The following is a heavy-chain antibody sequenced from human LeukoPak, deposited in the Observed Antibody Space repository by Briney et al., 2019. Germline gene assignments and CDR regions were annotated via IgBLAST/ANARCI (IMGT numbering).Heavy chain of an antibody. CDR1: GGSISSGDYY. Sequence: SETLSLTCTVSGGSISSGDYYWSWIRQPPGKGLEWIGYIYYSGSTYYNPSLKSRVTISVDTSKNQFSLKLSSVTAADTAVYYCARGTSGYVFFDYWGQGTLVTVSS. D-gene: IGHD5-12*01. V-gene: IGHV4-30-4*08. J-gene: IGHJ4*02. CDR3: ARGTSGYVFFDY. CDR2: IYYSGST.